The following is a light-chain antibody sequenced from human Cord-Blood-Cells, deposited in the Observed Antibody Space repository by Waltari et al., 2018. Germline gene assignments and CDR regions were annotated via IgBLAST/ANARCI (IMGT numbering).Light chain of an antibody. Sequence: SYELTQSPSVSVSPGQTARITCSGDKLGDKYACWYQQKPGQSPVLVIYQDSKRPSGIPERFSGSNSGNTATLTISGTQAMDEADYYCQAWDSSTWVFGGGTKLTVL. CDR1: KLGDKY. CDR3: QAWDSSTWV. J-gene: IGLJ3*02. CDR2: QDS. V-gene: IGLV3-1*01.